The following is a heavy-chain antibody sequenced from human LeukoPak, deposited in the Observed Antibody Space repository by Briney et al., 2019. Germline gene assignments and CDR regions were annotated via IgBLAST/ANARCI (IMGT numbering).Heavy chain of an antibody. CDR1: GGSISGRSYY. CDR2: IYISGTT. CDR3: ARQYDSYFYYYLDL. J-gene: IGHJ6*03. Sequence: SETLSLTCTVSGGSISGRSYYWHWIRQPAGKGLEWIGRIYISGTTNYNPSLKSRVTISADTSKNQFSLRLSSVTAADTAVYYCARQYDSYFYYYLDLWGTGTTVTVSS. V-gene: IGHV4-61*02. D-gene: IGHD2-2*01.